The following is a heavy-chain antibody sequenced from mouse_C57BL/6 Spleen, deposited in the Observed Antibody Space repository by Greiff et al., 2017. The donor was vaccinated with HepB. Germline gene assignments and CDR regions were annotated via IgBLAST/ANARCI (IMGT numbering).Heavy chain of an antibody. J-gene: IGHJ2*01. CDR2: ISYDGSN. Sequence: VQLQQSGPGLVKPSQSLSLTCSVTGYSITSGYYWNWIRQFPGNKLEWMGYISYDGSNNYNPSLKNRISITRDTSKNQFFLKLNSVTTEDTATYYCARGDSPGYWGQGTTLTVSS. CDR1: GYSITSGYY. CDR3: ARGDSPGY. D-gene: IGHD3-2*02. V-gene: IGHV3-6*01.